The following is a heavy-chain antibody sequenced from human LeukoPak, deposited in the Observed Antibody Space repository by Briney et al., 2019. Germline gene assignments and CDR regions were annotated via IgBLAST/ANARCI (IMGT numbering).Heavy chain of an antibody. CDR3: ARGTRRWEYIAAAGKRSNWFDP. V-gene: IGHV4-34*01. J-gene: IGHJ5*02. CDR1: GGSFSGYY. D-gene: IGHD6-13*01. Sequence: SETLSLTCAVYGGSFSGYYWSWIRQPPGKGLEWNGEINHSGSTNYNPSLKSRVTISVDTSKNQFSLKLSSVTAADTAVYYCARGTRRWEYIAAAGKRSNWFDPWGQGTLVTVSS. CDR2: INHSGST.